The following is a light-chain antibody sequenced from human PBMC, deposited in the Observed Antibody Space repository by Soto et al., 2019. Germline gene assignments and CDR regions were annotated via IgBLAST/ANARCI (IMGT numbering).Light chain of an antibody. CDR3: QQYDYSRT. V-gene: IGKV1-5*01. CDR2: DVS. CDR1: QSVAAS. Sequence: DIQMTQSPSTLSASVGDSVTITCRASQSVAASLAWYQQKPGEAPKLLIYDVSNLETGVPSRFSGSGSGTEFSLTIRSLQPEDFASYYCQQYDYSRTFGQGTKVDIK. J-gene: IGKJ1*01.